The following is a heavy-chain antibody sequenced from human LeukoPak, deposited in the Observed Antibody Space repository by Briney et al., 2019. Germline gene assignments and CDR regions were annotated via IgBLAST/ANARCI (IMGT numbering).Heavy chain of an antibody. CDR1: GGTFSSYA. D-gene: IGHD6-13*01. Sequence: SVKVSCKASGGTFSSYAISWVRQAPGQGLEWMGGIIPIFGTANYAQKFQGRVTITADESTSTAYMELSSLRSEDTAVYYCARVYPRIAAAGYWFDPWGQGTLVTVSS. J-gene: IGHJ5*02. V-gene: IGHV1-69*13. CDR2: IIPIFGTA. CDR3: ARVYPRIAAAGYWFDP.